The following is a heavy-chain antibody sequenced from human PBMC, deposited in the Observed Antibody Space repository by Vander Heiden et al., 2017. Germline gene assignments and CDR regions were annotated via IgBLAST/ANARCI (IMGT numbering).Heavy chain of an antibody. CDR1: GFTFSSYD. D-gene: IGHD2-2*02. CDR2: IGTAGDT. V-gene: IGHV3-13*01. J-gene: IGHJ6*02. Sequence: GFSLRLSCAASGFTFSSYDIHWVRQATGKGLEWVSAIGTAGDTYYPGSVKGRFTISRENAKNSLYLQMNSLRAGDTAVYYCARDQGAYCSSTSCYIPDYYYYYGMDVWGQGTTVTVSS. CDR3: ARDQGAYCSSTSCYIPDYYYYYGMDV.